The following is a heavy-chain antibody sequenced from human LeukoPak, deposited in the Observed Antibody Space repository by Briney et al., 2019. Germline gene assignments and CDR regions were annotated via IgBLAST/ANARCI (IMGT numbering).Heavy chain of an antibody. D-gene: IGHD3-10*01. V-gene: IGHV4-59*01. CDR2: IYYSGST. J-gene: IGHJ4*02. CDR1: GGSISSYY. Sequence: PSETLSLTCTVSGGSISSYYWSWIRQPPGKGLEWIGYIYYSGSTNYNPSLKSRVTISVDTSKNQFSLKLSSVTAADTAVYYCARGVLWFGELSYFDYWGQGTLVTVSS. CDR3: ARGVLWFGELSYFDY.